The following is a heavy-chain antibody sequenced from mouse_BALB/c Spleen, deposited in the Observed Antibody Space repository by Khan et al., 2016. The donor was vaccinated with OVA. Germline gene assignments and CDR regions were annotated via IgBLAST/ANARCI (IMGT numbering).Heavy chain of an antibody. V-gene: IGHV3-2*02. CDR1: GYSITSNYA. Sequence: EVKLEESGPGLVKPSQSLSLTCTVTGYSITSNYAWNWIRQFPGNKLEWMGYISYSGRTSYIPSLKSRISITRDTSKNQFFLQLNSVTTEDTATYYCARWNYYGYAMDYWGQGTSVTVSS. J-gene: IGHJ4*01. CDR2: ISYSGRT. D-gene: IGHD1-1*01. CDR3: ARWNYYGYAMDY.